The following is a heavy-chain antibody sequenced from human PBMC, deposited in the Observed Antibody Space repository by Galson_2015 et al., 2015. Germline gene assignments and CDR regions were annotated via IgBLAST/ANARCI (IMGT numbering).Heavy chain of an antibody. CDR3: ARGEGYSGYE. J-gene: IGHJ4*02. CDR1: GGTFSSYA. CDR2: IIPILGIA. D-gene: IGHD5-12*01. Sequence: SCKASGGTFSSYAISWVRQAPGQGLEWMGRIIPILGIANYAQKFQGRVTITADKSTSTAYMELSSLRSEDTAVYYCARGEGYSGYEWGQGTLVTVSS. V-gene: IGHV1-69*04.